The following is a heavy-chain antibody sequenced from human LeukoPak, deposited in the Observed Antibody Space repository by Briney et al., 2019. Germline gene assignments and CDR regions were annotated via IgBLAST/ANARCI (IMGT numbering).Heavy chain of an antibody. J-gene: IGHJ6*02. Sequence: SETLSLTCTVSGGSISSSSYHWGWIRQPPGKGLEWIGSIYYSGSTYYNPSLKSRVTISVDTSKNQFSLKLSSVTAADTAVYYCARGQKLLVHYYGMDVWGQGTTVTVSS. CDR2: IYYSGST. V-gene: IGHV4-39*07. D-gene: IGHD3-22*01. CDR1: GGSISSSSYH. CDR3: ARGQKLLVHYYGMDV.